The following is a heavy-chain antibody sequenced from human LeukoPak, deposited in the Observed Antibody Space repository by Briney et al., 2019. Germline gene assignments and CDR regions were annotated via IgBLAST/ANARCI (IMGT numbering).Heavy chain of an antibody. Sequence: SETLSLTCTVSGGSISSYYWSWIRQPPGKGLEWIGYIYYSGSTNHNPSLKSRVTISVDTSKNQFSLKLSSVTAADTAVYYCALGSVPATYYYYYMDVWGKGTTVTVSS. CDR1: GGSISSYY. CDR2: IYYSGST. J-gene: IGHJ6*03. CDR3: ALGSVPATYYYYYMDV. D-gene: IGHD2-2*01. V-gene: IGHV4-59*01.